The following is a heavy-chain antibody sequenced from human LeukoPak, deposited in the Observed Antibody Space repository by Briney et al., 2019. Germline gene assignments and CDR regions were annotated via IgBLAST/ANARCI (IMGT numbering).Heavy chain of an antibody. CDR2: VNISRST. CDR3: ARALNPLPGTYYFDY. V-gene: IGHV4-4*07. D-gene: IGHD2-15*01. Sequence: PSDTLSLTCTVSGASINSHYWSWIRQPAGKGLEWMGRVNISRSTNYNSSLQSRVSMSVDTSKNQFSLKLTSVTAADTAVYYCARALNPLPGTYYFDYWGQGTLVTVSS. CDR1: GASINSHY. J-gene: IGHJ4*02.